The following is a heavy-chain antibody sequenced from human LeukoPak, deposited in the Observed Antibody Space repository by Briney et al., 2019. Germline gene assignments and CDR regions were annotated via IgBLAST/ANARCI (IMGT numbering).Heavy chain of an antibody. D-gene: IGHD2-21*01. CDR3: AREEGINYYYYGMDV. V-gene: IGHV3-33*01. J-gene: IGHJ6*02. Sequence: GGSLRLSCAASGFTFSSYGMHWVRQAPGKGLEWVAVIWYDGSNKYYADSVKGRFTISRDNSKNTLYLQMNSLRAEDTAVYYCAREEGINYYYYGMDVWGQGTTVTVSS. CDR2: IWYDGSNK. CDR1: GFTFSSYG.